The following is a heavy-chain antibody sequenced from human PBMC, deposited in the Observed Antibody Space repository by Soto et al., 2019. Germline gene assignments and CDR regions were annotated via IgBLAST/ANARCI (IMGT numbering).Heavy chain of an antibody. CDR3: ARDRFPTSSPDN. J-gene: IGHJ4*02. CDR1: GYTFTSYG. CDR2: ISAYNGNT. V-gene: IGHV1-18*01. Sequence: QVQLVQSGAEVKKPGASVKVSCKASGYTFTSYGVSWVRQAPGLGLEWMGWISAYNGNTNYAQKLQGRVTMTTDTSTSTAYMELMSLTSDDTAVYYCARDRFPTSSPDNWGQGTLVTVSS. D-gene: IGHD1-26*01.